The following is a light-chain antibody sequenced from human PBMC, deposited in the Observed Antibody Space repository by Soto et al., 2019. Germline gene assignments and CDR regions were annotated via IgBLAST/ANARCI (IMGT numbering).Light chain of an antibody. V-gene: IGKV3-20*01. Sequence: EIVLTQSPGTLSLSPGERATLSCRASQSVSSSYLAWYQQKPGQAPRLLIYGASSRATGIPDRFSGSGSGTDFTLTISSLQPEDFAVYYCQQYGSSLLFTFGPGTKLDIK. J-gene: IGKJ3*01. CDR1: QSVSSSY. CDR3: QQYGSSLLFT. CDR2: GAS.